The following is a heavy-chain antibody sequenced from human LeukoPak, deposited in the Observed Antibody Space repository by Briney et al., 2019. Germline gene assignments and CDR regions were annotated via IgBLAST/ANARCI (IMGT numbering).Heavy chain of an antibody. Sequence: SVKVSCKASGGTFSSYAISWVRQAPGQGLEWMGRIIPILGIANYAQNLQGRVTMTTDTSTSTAYMELRSLRSDDTAVYYCARPSLWFGELLPFDPWGQGTLVTVSS. V-gene: IGHV1-69*04. CDR2: IIPILGIA. CDR3: ARPSLWFGELLPFDP. D-gene: IGHD3-10*01. CDR1: GGTFSSYA. J-gene: IGHJ5*02.